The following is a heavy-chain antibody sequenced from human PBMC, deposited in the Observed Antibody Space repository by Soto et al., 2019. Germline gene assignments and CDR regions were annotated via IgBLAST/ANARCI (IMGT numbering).Heavy chain of an antibody. CDR2: ISWNSGSI. V-gene: IGHV3-9*01. Sequence: LRLSCAASGFTFDDYAMHWVRQAPGKGLEWVSGISWNSGSIGYADSVKGRFTISRDNAKNSLYLQMNSLRAEDTALYYCAKGSCSGGSCYYRPYYGMDVWGQGTTVTVSS. J-gene: IGHJ6*02. CDR1: GFTFDDYA. D-gene: IGHD2-15*01. CDR3: AKGSCSGGSCYYRPYYGMDV.